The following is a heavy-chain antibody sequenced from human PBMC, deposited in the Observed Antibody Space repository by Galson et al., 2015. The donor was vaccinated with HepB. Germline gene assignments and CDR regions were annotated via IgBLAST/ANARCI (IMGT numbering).Heavy chain of an antibody. CDR2: IWYDGSNK. Sequence: SLRLSCAASGFTFSSYGMHWVRQAPGKGLEWVAVIWYDGSNKYYADSVKGRFTISRDNSKNTPYLQMNSLRAEDTAVYHCARRYSSSWSGFDPWSQGTLVTVSS. CDR1: GFTFSSYG. J-gene: IGHJ5*02. CDR3: ARRYSSSWSGFDP. D-gene: IGHD6-13*01. V-gene: IGHV3-33*01.